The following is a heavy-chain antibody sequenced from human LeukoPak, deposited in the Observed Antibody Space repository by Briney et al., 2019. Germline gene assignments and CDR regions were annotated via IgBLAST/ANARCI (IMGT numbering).Heavy chain of an antibody. Sequence: GGSLRLSCAASGFTFSRYWMSWVRQAPGKGLEWVANIKQDGSEKYYVDSVKGRFTISRDNAKNSLYLQMNSLRAEDTAVYYCARRIAAAGIGSDYWGQGTLVTVSS. D-gene: IGHD6-13*01. CDR2: IKQDGSEK. V-gene: IGHV3-7*01. CDR3: ARRIAAAGIGSDY. J-gene: IGHJ4*02. CDR1: GFTFSRYW.